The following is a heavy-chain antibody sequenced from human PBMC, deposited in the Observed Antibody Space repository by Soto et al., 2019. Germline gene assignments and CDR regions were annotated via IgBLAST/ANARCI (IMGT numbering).Heavy chain of an antibody. V-gene: IGHV3-74*01. CDR2: INSDGSTI. J-gene: IGHJ4*02. Sequence: GGSLRLSCAASGFTFNSYWMHWVRQAPGKGLVWVSRINSDGSTIYYADSVKGRFTISRDNAKNSLYLQMNSPRAEDTAVYYCARDLNLGSFDYWGQGTLVTVSS. CDR3: ARDLNLGSFDY. CDR1: GFTFNSYW.